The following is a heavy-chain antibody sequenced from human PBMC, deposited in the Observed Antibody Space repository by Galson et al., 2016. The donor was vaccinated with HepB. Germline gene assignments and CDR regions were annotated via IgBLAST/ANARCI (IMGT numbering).Heavy chain of an antibody. J-gene: IGHJ4*02. D-gene: IGHD3-22*01. CDR1: GFTVSGSY. CDR2: IYTAGDT. CDR3: VRGPRDYDSDGYYQKNGVDH. Sequence: SLRLSCAASGFTVSGSYMSWVRQAPGKGLDWVSVIYTAGDTHYADSVKGRFNISRDNSKNTVYLQMNSLKAEDTAVYFCVRGPRDYDSDGYYQKNGVDHWGQGALVTVSS. V-gene: IGHV3-66*01.